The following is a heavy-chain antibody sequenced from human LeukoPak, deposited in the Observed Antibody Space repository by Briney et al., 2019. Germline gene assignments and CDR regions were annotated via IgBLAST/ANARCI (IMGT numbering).Heavy chain of an antibody. D-gene: IGHD3-10*01. CDR3: ARGNRLVIGSEEIDI. CDR2: IIPIFGTA. J-gene: IGHJ3*02. Sequence: ASVKVSCKASGGTFSSYAISWVRQAPGQGLEWMGRIIPIFGTANYAQKFQGRVTITTDESTSTAYMELSSLRSEDTAVYYCARGNRLVIGSEEIDIWGQGTVVTVSS. V-gene: IGHV1-69*05. CDR1: GGTFSSYA.